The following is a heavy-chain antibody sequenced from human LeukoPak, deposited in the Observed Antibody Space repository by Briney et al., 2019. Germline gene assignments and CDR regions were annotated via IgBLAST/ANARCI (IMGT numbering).Heavy chain of an antibody. CDR1: GYTFTGYY. D-gene: IGHD2-21*02. CDR3: ARGFRDVVVTAGYYYGMDV. J-gene: IGHJ6*02. CDR2: INPNSGGT. Sequence: GASVKVSCKASGYTFTGYYMHWVRQAPGQGLEWMGWINPNSGGTNYAQKFQGRVTMTRDTSISTAYMELSRLRSDDTAVYYCARGFRDVVVTAGYYYGMDVWGQGTTVTVSS. V-gene: IGHV1-2*02.